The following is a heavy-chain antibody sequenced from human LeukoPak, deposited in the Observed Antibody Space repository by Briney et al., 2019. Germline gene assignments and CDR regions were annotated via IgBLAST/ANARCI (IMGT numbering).Heavy chain of an antibody. CDR3: AREAGSSWLKSYYYYYMDV. J-gene: IGHJ6*03. Sequence: SETLSLTCTVSGGSISSYYWSWIRQPAGKGLEWIGRIYTSGSTNYNPSLKSRVTMSVDTSKNQFSLKLSSVTAADTAVYYCAREAGSSWLKSYYYYYMDVWGKGTTVTVSS. CDR2: IYTSGST. CDR1: GGSISSYY. V-gene: IGHV4-4*07. D-gene: IGHD6-13*01.